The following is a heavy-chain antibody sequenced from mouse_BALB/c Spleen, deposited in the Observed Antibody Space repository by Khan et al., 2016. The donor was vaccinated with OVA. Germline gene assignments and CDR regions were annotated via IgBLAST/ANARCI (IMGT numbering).Heavy chain of an antibody. CDR2: INPSNGYT. Sequence: LEESGAELARPGASVKMSCKASGYTFTSYTIHWIKERPGQGLEWIGYINPSNGYTNYNQKFKDKATLTTDKSSNTAYLQLSSLTSDDSAVYNCVRDGAYHRNDGWFAYWGQGTLVTVSA. V-gene: IGHV1-4*01. CDR1: GYTFTSYT. D-gene: IGHD2-14*01. CDR3: VRDGAYHRNDGWFAY. J-gene: IGHJ3*01.